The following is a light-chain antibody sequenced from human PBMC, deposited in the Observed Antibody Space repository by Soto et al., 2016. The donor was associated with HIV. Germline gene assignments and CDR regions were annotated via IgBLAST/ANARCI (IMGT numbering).Light chain of an antibody. CDR3: QQFGNSPYT. J-gene: IGKJ2*01. CDR2: KAS. V-gene: IGKV1-5*03. CDR1: QSISNW. Sequence: DIQMTQSPSTLSASVGDRVTITCRASQSISNWLAWYQQKPGKAPKLLIYKASSLESGVPSRFSGSGSGTEFTLTISSLRPDDFATYYCQQFGNSPYTFGQGTKLEIK.